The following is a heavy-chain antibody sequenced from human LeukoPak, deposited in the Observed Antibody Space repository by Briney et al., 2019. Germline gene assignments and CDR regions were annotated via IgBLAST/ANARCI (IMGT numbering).Heavy chain of an antibody. CDR3: ARASGGSSRNVFDY. CDR2: INPNSGGT. D-gene: IGHD2-15*01. V-gene: IGHV1-2*06. Sequence: ASVKVSCKASGYTFTGYYMHWVRQAPGQGLEWMGRINPNSGGTNYAQKFQGRVTMTRDTFISTAYMELSRLRSDDTAVYYCARASGGSSRNVFDYWGQGTLVTVSS. J-gene: IGHJ4*02. CDR1: GYTFTGYY.